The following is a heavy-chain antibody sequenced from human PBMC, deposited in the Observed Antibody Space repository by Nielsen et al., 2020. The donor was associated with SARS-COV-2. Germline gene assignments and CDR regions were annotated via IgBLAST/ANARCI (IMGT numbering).Heavy chain of an antibody. CDR2: ISGDGDNT. J-gene: IGHJ6*02. D-gene: IGHD2/OR15-2a*01. V-gene: IGHV3-43*02. CDR1: GFTFDDYA. Sequence: GGSLRLSCIASGFTFDDYAMHWVRQAPGKGLEWVSLISGDGDNTYYADSVKDRFTISRDNSKNSLYLQMNSLRTEDTALYYCAKDTAIYYYYYGTDVWGQGTTVTVSS. CDR3: AKDTAIYYYYYGTDV.